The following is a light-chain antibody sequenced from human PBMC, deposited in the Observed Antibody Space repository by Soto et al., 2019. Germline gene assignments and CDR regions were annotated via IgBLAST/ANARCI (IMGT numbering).Light chain of an antibody. J-gene: IGKJ5*01. CDR2: GAS. CDR1: QSVSSSY. CDR3: RQQGSSPLLT. Sequence: EIVLTQSPGTLSLSPGERATLSCRASQSVSSSYLAWYQQKPGQAPRLLIYGASSRVTGIPDRFSGSGSAKDFTLTISSLQPADFSVYYCRQQGSSPLLTFGQGTRLEIK. V-gene: IGKV3-20*01.